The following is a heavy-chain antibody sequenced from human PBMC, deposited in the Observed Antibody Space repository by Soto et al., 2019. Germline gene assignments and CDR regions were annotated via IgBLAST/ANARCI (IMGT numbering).Heavy chain of an antibody. J-gene: IGHJ4*02. CDR1: GASISSYY. CDR2: IYYSGST. CDR3: ARERTRGDYAGDFDY. V-gene: IGHV4-59*01. D-gene: IGHD4-17*01. Sequence: KASETLSLTCTVSGASISSYYWSWIRQPPGKGLEWIGYIYYSGSTNYNPSLKSRVTISVDTSKNQFSLKLSSVTAADTAVYYCARERTRGDYAGDFDYWGQGTLVTVSS.